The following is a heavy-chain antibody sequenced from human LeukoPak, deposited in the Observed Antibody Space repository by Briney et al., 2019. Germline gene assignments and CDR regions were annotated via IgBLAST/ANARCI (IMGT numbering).Heavy chain of an antibody. CDR1: GGSISSSSYY. Sequence: PSETLSLTCTVSGGSISSSSYYWSWIRQPPGKGLEWIGYIYYSGSTNYNPSLKSRVTISVDTSKNQFSLKLSSVTAADTAVYYCARADREWPNDYWGQGTLVTVSS. J-gene: IGHJ4*02. CDR2: IYYSGST. D-gene: IGHD3-3*01. V-gene: IGHV4-61*01. CDR3: ARADREWPNDY.